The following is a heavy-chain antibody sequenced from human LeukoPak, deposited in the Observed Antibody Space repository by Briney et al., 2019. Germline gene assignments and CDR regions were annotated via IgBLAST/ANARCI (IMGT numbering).Heavy chain of an antibody. D-gene: IGHD2-2*01. J-gene: IGHJ5*02. CDR2: IYYSGST. V-gene: IGHV4-59*01. Sequence: SETLSLTCTVSGGSISSYYWSWIRQPPGKGLEWIGYIYYSGSTNYNPSLKSRVTISVDTSRNQFSLKLSSVTAADTAVYYCARSGTRASPFDPWGQGTLVTVSS. CDR1: GGSISSYY. CDR3: ARSGTRASPFDP.